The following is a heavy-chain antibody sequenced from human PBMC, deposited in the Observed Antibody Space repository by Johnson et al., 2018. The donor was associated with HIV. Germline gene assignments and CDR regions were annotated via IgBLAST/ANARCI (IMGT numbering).Heavy chain of an antibody. CDR2: ISYDGSDK. J-gene: IGHJ3*02. V-gene: IGHV3-30*04. D-gene: IGHD3-16*01. Sequence: QMQLVESGGGVVQPGSSLRLSCAASGFTFSSYAMHWVRQAPAKGLEWVAVISYDGSDKYYAASVKGRFTISRDSSKNTLYLQMNTLRADDTAVYYCARGSRYTHDNDDVYLLQAFDIWGQGTMVTVSS. CDR3: ARGSRYTHDNDDVYLLQAFDI. CDR1: GFTFSSYA.